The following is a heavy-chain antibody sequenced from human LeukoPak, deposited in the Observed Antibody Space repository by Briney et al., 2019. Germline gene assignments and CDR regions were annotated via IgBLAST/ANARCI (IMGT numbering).Heavy chain of an antibody. D-gene: IGHD2-2*01. J-gene: IGHJ5*02. V-gene: IGHV1-69*13. CDR1: GGTLSRYA. CDR3: ARVVTPRYCSTTSCYWKGWFEP. CDR2: IIPIFGTT. Sequence: SVKVSCKASGGTLSRYAISWVRQAPGQGLEWMGGIIPIFGTTNYAQKFQGRVTITADESTSTAYMELSSLRFDDTAVYNCARVVTPRYCSTTSCYWKGWFEPWGQGTLVTVSS.